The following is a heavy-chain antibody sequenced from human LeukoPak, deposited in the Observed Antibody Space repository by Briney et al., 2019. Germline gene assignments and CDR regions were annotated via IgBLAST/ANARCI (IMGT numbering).Heavy chain of an antibody. J-gene: IGHJ6*03. CDR1: GGSFSGYY. V-gene: IGHV4-34*01. Sequence: SETLSLTCAVYGGSFSGYYWSWIRQPPGKGLEWIGEINHSGSTNYNPSLKSRVTISVDTSKNQFSLKLSSVTAADTAVYYCARGGHSYGSMVTTPRRYMDVWGKGTTVTVSS. D-gene: IGHD5-18*01. CDR3: ARGGHSYGSMVTTPRRYMDV. CDR2: INHSGST.